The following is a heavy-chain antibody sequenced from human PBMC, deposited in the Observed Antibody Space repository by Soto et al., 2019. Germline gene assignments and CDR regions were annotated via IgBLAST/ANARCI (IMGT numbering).Heavy chain of an antibody. J-gene: IGHJ3*02. Sequence: PSETLSLTCTVSGGSISSGGYYWSWIRQHPGKGLEWIGYIYYSGSTYYNPSLKSRVTISVDTSKNQFSLKLSSVTAADTAVYYCERVGKYVWRSYRSREAFDIWGPGTMVTV. CDR1: GGSISSGGYY. CDR3: ERVGKYVWRSYRSREAFDI. D-gene: IGHD3-16*02. CDR2: IYYSGST. V-gene: IGHV4-31*03.